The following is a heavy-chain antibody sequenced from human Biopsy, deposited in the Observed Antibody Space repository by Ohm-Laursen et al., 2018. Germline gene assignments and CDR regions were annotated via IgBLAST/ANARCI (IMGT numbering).Heavy chain of an antibody. CDR3: ARGPRGLVVITTTALYFDY. V-gene: IGHV1-46*01. D-gene: IGHD3-22*01. CDR2: INPSNDNT. J-gene: IGHJ4*02. Sequence: GASVKVSCKASGYTFTSYYLHWVRQAPGQGLEWMGRINPSNDNTAYAQKFQGRITMTKDTSTSTVYMDLSSLTFDDSAVYYCARGPRGLVVITTTALYFDYWGQGNLVTVSS. CDR1: GYTFTSYY.